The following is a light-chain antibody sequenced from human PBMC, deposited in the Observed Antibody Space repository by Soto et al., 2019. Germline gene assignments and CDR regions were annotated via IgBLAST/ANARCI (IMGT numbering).Light chain of an antibody. V-gene: IGKV3-20*01. CDR2: GAS. CDR3: QQYGRPPWT. Sequence: EIVLTQSRGTLSLSPGERSTLSCMASESVSSSYLAWYQQKPGQAPRLPIYGASGRATGIPDRFSGSGSGTDFALTITRLEAADFAVYYCQQYGRPPWTFGQGTK. J-gene: IGKJ1*01. CDR1: ESVSSSY.